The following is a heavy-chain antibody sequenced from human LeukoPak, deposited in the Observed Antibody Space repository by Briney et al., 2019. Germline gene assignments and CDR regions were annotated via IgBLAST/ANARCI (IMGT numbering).Heavy chain of an antibody. V-gene: IGHV4-61*02. CDR1: GGSISSGSYY. D-gene: IGHD5-24*01. J-gene: IGHJ4*02. Sequence: NPSETLSLTCTVSGGSISSGSYYWSWIRQPAGKGLEWIGRIYTSGSTNYNPSLKSRVTISVDTSKNQFSLKLSSVTAADTAVYYCARGDGYNNFDYWGQGTLVTVSS. CDR3: ARGDGYNNFDY. CDR2: IYTSGST.